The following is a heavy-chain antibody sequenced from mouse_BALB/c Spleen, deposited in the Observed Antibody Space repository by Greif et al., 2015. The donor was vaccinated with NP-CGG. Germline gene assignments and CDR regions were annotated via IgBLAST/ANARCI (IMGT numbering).Heavy chain of an antibody. CDR3: ARECYWYFDV. V-gene: IGHV7-3*02. CDR2: IRNKANGYTT. Sequence: DVHLVESGGGLVQPGGSLRLSCATSGFTFTDYYMSWVRQPPGKALEWLGFIRNKANGYTTEYSASVKGRFTISRDNSQSILYLQMNSLRAEDSATYYCARECYWYFDVWGAGTTVTVSS. CDR1: GFTFTDYY. J-gene: IGHJ1*01.